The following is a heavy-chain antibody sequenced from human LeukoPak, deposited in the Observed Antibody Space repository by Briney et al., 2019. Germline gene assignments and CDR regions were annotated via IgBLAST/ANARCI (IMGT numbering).Heavy chain of an antibody. D-gene: IGHD3-22*01. Sequence: PGRSLRPSRAASGLTFTDDTMTGGPEAPGKGPEGGSATSGGGDDTYYADSVKGGFTISRHNSRNTLYLQIDSLRAEDTAVYYCAKLFYDITGYSPYFDYWGLGTLVAVSS. J-gene: IGHJ4*02. CDR1: GLTFTDDT. CDR2: TSGGGDDT. V-gene: IGHV3-23*01. CDR3: AKLFYDITGYSPYFDY.